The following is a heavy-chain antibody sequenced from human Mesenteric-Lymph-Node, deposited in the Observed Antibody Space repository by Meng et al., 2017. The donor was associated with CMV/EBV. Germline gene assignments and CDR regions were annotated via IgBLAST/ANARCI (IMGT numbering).Heavy chain of an antibody. V-gene: IGHV3-23*03. J-gene: IGHJ6*02. D-gene: IGHD3-3*01. CDR2: IYSGGSST. Sequence: GGSLRLSCAASGFTFSSYAMSWVRQAPGKGLEWVSVIYSGGSSTYYADSVKGRFTISRDNAKNSLYLQMNSLRAEDTAVYYCARISIFGVVTTSYYYYYGMDVWGQGTTVTVSS. CDR1: GFTFSSYA. CDR3: ARISIFGVVTTSYYYYYGMDV.